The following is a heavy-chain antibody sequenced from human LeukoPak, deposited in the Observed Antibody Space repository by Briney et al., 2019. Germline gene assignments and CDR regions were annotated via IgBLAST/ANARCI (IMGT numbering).Heavy chain of an antibody. D-gene: IGHD2-2*01. V-gene: IGHV3-20*04. CDR1: GFAFAEHG. J-gene: IGHJ4*02. CDR3: ARAPITSPFYFDY. CDR2: INLSGGST. Sequence: AGGSLRLSCTPSGFAFAEHGMSWVRQVPGEGLEWVSGINLSGGSTGYADPLRGRFTISRDNAKNSLYLQMDSLRAEDTALYYCARAPITSPFYFDYWGQGTLVTVSS.